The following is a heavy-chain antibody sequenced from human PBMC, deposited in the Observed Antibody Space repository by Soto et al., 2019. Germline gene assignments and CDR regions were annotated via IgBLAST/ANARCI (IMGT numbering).Heavy chain of an antibody. CDR2: ISWSTSSI. CDR1: GFTFYDYS. J-gene: IGHJ4*02. CDR3: GKASSSNSWSPIDY. V-gene: IGHV3-9*01. Sequence: SLRLSCVASGFTFYDYSMHWVRQIPGKGLQWVSGISWSTSSIGYGASLRGRFLISRDNANNSLYLQMNDLRPEDTALYYCGKASSSNSWSPIDYWGQGTMVTVSS. D-gene: IGHD3-3*01.